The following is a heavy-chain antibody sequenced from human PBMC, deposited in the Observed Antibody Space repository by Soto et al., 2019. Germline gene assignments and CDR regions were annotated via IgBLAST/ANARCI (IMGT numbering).Heavy chain of an antibody. V-gene: IGHV3-33*01. D-gene: IGHD3-3*01. Sequence: QAQVVESGGGVVQPGRSLRLSCAAYGFTFSSFGMHWVRQAPGKGLEWVSLIWSDGRKKSYGDSVKGRFTSSRDNSRNTVYLQMNSLRADDTAVYYCARDASYYSLWSGYYPSRNGMDVWGQGTTVTVSS. CDR1: GFTFSSFG. J-gene: IGHJ6*02. CDR2: IWSDGRKK. CDR3: ARDASYYSLWSGYYPSRNGMDV.